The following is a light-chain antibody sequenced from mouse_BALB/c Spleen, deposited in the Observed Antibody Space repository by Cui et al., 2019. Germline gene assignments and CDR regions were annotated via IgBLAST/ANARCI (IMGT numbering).Light chain of an antibody. CDR1: SSVSY. Sequence: QIVLTQSPALMSASPGEKVTMTCSASSSVSYMYWYQQKPRSAPKPWIYLTSNLASGVPARFSGNGSGTSYSLTISSMEAEDAATYYCQQWSSNPYTFGGGTKLEIK. CDR3: QQWSSNPYT. J-gene: IGKJ2*01. V-gene: IGKV4-68*01. CDR2: LTS.